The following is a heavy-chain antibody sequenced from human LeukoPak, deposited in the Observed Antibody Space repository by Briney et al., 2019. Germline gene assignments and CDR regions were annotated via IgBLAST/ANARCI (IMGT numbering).Heavy chain of an antibody. CDR2: ISSSSSYI. J-gene: IGHJ4*02. CDR1: GFTFSSYS. V-gene: IGHV3-21*01. Sequence: GGSLRLSCAAFGFTFSSYSMNWVRQAPGKGLEWVSSISSSSSYIYYADSVKGRFTISRDNAKNSLYLQTNSLRAEDTAVYYCARDLGTVAGVSYWGQGTLVTVSS. D-gene: IGHD6-19*01. CDR3: ARDLGTVAGVSY.